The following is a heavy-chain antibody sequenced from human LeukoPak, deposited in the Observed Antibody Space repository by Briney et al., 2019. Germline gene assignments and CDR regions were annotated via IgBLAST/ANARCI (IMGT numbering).Heavy chain of an antibody. J-gene: IGHJ4*02. D-gene: IGHD2-21*01. CDR1: GFTFKKYD. CDR3: AKAPVTTCRGAYCYPFDY. Sequence: GGSLRLSCAASGFTFKKYDVTWVRQAPGKGLEWVSGIRASGGATYYADSVKGRFTISRDSSKNTLFLQMNRLRPEDAAVCYCAKAPVTTCRGAYCYPFDYWGQGTLVTVSS. V-gene: IGHV3-23*01. CDR2: IRASGGAT.